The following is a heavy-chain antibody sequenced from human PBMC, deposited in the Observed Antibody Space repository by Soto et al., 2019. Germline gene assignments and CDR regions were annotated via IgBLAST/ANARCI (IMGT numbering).Heavy chain of an antibody. V-gene: IGHV3-30*18. D-gene: IGHD1-26*01. CDR3: AKPGREVGYYYGMDV. J-gene: IGHJ6*02. CDR2: ISYDGSNK. Sequence: PGGSLRLSCAASGFTFISYGMHWGRQAPGKGLEWVAVISYDGSNKYYADSVKGRFTISRDNSKNTLYLQMNSLRAEDTAVYYCAKPGREVGYYYGMDVWGQGTTVTVSS. CDR1: GFTFISYG.